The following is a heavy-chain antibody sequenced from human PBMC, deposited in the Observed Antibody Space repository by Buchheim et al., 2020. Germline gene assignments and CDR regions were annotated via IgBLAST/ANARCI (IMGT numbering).Heavy chain of an antibody. CDR1: GFTFSSYA. V-gene: IGHV3-30-3*01. CDR2: ISYDGSNK. Sequence: QVQLVESGGGVVQPGRSLRLSCAASGFTFSSYAMHWVRQAPGKGLEWVAVISYDGSNKYYADSVKGRFTISRDNSKNTLYLQMNSLRAEDTAVYYCARDFDSPTLPRPQQTYYYYGMDVWGQGTT. CDR3: ARDFDSPTLPRPQQTYYYYGMDV. D-gene: IGHD2-2*01. J-gene: IGHJ6*02.